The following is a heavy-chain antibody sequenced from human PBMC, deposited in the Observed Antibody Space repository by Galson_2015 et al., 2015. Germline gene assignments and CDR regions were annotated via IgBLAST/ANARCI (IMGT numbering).Heavy chain of an antibody. CDR2: MHSGGST. CDR1: GFTVSSNY. Sequence: SLRLSCAASGFTVSSNYMSWVRQAPGKGLEWVSIMHSGGSTYYADSVKGRFTISRDISKNTLYLQMNSLRAEDTAVYYCAKSSGGFDPWGQGTLVTVSS. J-gene: IGHJ5*02. CDR3: AKSSGGFDP. D-gene: IGHD2-15*01. V-gene: IGHV3-53*01.